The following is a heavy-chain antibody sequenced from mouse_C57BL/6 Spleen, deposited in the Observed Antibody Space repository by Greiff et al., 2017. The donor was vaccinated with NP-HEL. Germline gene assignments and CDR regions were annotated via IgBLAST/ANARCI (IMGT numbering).Heavy chain of an antibody. Sequence: EVQLQESGGGLVQPGGSMKLSCVASGFTFSNYWMNWVRQSPEKGLEWVAQIRLKSDNYATHYAESVKGRFTISRDDSKSSVYLQMNNLRAEDTGIYYCTDGYYFFDVWGTGTTVTVSS. CDR2: IRLKSDNYAT. V-gene: IGHV6-3*01. CDR3: TDGYYFFDV. CDR1: GFTFSNYW. D-gene: IGHD2-3*01. J-gene: IGHJ1*03.